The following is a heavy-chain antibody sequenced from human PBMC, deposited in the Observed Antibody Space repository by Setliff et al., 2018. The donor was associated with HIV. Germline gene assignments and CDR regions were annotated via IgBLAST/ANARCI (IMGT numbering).Heavy chain of an antibody. J-gene: IGHJ4*02. CDR2: IYYSGST. V-gene: IGHV4-59*01. CDR1: DGSFSSDY. CDR3: ARDPPGYGDSNDY. D-gene: IGHD4-17*01. Sequence: SETLSLTCTVSDGSFSSDYWTWIRQTPGKGLEWIGYIYYSGSTKYNPSLMSRVTISVDTSKNHFSLKLTSVTAADTAVYYCARDPPGYGDSNDYWGQGMLVTVSS.